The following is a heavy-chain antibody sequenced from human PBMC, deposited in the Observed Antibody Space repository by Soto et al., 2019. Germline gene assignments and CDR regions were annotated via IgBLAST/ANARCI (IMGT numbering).Heavy chain of an antibody. CDR3: ARGLHDYGAMPPPNWFDP. CDR1: GGSISSYY. V-gene: IGHV4-59*01. J-gene: IGHJ5*02. D-gene: IGHD4-17*01. Sequence: SETLSLTCTVSGGSISSYYWSWIRQPPGKGLEWIGYIYYSGSTNYNPSLKSRVTISVDTSKNQFSLKLSSVTAADTAVYYCARGLHDYGAMPPPNWFDPWGQGTLVTVSS. CDR2: IYYSGST.